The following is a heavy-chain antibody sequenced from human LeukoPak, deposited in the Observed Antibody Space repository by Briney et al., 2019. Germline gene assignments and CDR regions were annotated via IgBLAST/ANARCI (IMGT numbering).Heavy chain of an antibody. Sequence: RGESLKISCKGSGYSFTSYWIGWVRQMPGKGLEWMGIIYPGDSDTRYSPSFQGQVTISADKSISTAYLQWSSLKASDTAMYYCARQSHYYDSSVAYGMDVWGQGTTVTVSS. D-gene: IGHD3-22*01. V-gene: IGHV5-51*01. CDR1: GYSFTSYW. CDR2: IYPGDSDT. J-gene: IGHJ6*02. CDR3: ARQSHYYDSSVAYGMDV.